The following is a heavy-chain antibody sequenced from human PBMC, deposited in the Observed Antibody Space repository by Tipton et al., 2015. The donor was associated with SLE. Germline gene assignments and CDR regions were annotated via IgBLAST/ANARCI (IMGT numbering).Heavy chain of an antibody. J-gene: IGHJ4*02. CDR3: AKDGRSTSGHYYFGY. D-gene: IGHD2-2*01. CDR2: ISWDGGST. V-gene: IGHV3-43D*03. CDR1: GFTFDDYA. Sequence: QLVQSGGVVVQPGGSLRLSCAASGFTFDDYAMHWVRQAPGKGLEWVSLISWDGGSTYYADSVKGRFTISRDNSKNSLYLQMNSLRAEDTALYYCAKDGRSTSGHYYFGYWGQGTLVTVSS.